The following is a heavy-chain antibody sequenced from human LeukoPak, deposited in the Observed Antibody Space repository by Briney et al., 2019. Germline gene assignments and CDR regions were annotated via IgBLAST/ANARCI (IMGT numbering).Heavy chain of an antibody. CDR2: ITSTTSII. CDR1: GFTFSTYS. D-gene: IGHD4-17*01. V-gene: IGHV3-48*01. Sequence: GGSLRLSCAASGFTFSTYSMNWVRQAPGKGLEWVSYITSTTSIIYYADSVRGRFTISRDNAKNTLYLQMNSLRAEDTAVYYCAKHYGDYDYFDYWGQGTLVTVSS. CDR3: AKHYGDYDYFDY. J-gene: IGHJ4*02.